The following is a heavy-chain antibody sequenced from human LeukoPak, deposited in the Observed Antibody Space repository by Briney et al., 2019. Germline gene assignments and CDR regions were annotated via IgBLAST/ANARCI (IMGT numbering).Heavy chain of an antibody. CDR2: ISSSSSYI. CDR3: AKASLLLGDILEPSNFDL. Sequence: GGSLRLSCAASGFTFSSYSMNWVRQAPGKGLEWVSSISSSSSYIYYADSVKGRFTISRDDSKNTLFLRMNSLRADDAAVYYCAKASLLLGDILEPSNFDLWGRGTLVTVSS. D-gene: IGHD3-10*01. V-gene: IGHV3-21*01. J-gene: IGHJ4*02. CDR1: GFTFSSYS.